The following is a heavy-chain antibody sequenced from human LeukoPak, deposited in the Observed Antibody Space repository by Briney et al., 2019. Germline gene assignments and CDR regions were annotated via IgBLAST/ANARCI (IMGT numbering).Heavy chain of an antibody. D-gene: IGHD1-7*01. CDR2: IWSDGSHK. J-gene: IGHJ4*02. Sequence: PGRSLRLSCAASGFIFTTYGFHWVRQAPGKGLEWVAVIWSDGSHKFYTDSVKGRFTISRDNSENTLYLQMSSLRVEDTAVYYCTRGQTTYYDYWGQGTLVTVSS. V-gene: IGHV3-33*08. CDR3: TRGQTTYYDY. CDR1: GFIFTTYG.